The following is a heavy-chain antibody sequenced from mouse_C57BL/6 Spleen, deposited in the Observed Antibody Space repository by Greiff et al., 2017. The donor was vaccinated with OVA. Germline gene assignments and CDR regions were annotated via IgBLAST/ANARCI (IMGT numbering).Heavy chain of an antibody. CDR2: INPSNGGT. V-gene: IGHV1-53*01. J-gene: IGHJ2*01. Sequence: VQLQQPGTELVKPGASVKLSCKASGYTFTSYWMHWVKQRPGQGLEWIGNINPSNGGTNYNEKFKSKATLTVDKSSSTAYMQLSSLTSEDSAVYDCAREGGFITTVVATDYWGQGTTLTVSS. D-gene: IGHD1-1*01. CDR1: GYTFTSYW. CDR3: AREGGFITTVVATDY.